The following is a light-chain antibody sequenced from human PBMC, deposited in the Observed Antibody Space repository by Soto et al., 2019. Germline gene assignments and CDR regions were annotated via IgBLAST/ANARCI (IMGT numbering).Light chain of an antibody. V-gene: IGLV2-8*01. J-gene: IGLJ1*01. CDR2: EVT. CDR1: SSDVGGYDY. Sequence: QSVLTQPPSASGSPGQSVTISCTGTSSDVGGYDYVSWYQQHPGKAPKLMIYEVTIRPSGVSDRFSGSKSDNTASLTVSGLQAEDEADHYCSSYTGGNPSYVFGTGTKVTVL. CDR3: SSYTGGNPSYV.